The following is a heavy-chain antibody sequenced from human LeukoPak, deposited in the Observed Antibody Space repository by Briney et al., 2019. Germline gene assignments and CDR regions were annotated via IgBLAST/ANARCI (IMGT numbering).Heavy chain of an antibody. V-gene: IGHV3-7*01. Sequence: GGSLRLSCEASGCRFGGFWMNWVRQAPGKGPERVANINQDGSEKLYVDSVKGRFTISRDNAKNSLYLQMNSLRVEDTAVYYCTRDVREAYDIWGHGTMVTVSS. J-gene: IGHJ3*02. CDR3: TRDVREAYDI. CDR1: GCRFGGFW. CDR2: INQDGSEK. D-gene: IGHD3-16*01.